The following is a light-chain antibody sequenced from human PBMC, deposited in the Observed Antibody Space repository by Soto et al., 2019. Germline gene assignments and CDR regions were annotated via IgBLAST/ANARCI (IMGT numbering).Light chain of an antibody. CDR1: QSVSNN. CDR2: GAS. Sequence: IVMTQSPATLSVSPGERATLSCRASQSVSNNLSWYQQKPGQAPRLLIYGASTRATGIPARFSGSGSGTEFTLTISSLQSEDFAVYYCQQYNNWPLTVGGGTKVDIK. CDR3: QQYNNWPLT. J-gene: IGKJ4*01. V-gene: IGKV3-15*01.